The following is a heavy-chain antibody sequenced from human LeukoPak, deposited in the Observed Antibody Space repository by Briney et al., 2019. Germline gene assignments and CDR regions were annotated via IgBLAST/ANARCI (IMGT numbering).Heavy chain of an antibody. Sequence: GGSLRLSCAASGFTFSSYSMNWVRQAPGKGLEWVSSISSSTNYIYYADSVKGRFTISRDNANNSLYLQMNSLRAEDTAVYYCARDYTRTTGWFDPWGQGALVTVSS. CDR1: GFTFSSYS. CDR3: ARDYTRTTGWFDP. CDR2: ISSSTNYI. V-gene: IGHV3-21*01. J-gene: IGHJ5*02. D-gene: IGHD1-1*01.